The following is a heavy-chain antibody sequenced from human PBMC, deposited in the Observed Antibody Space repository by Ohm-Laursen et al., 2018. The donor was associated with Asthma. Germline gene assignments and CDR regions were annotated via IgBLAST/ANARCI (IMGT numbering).Heavy chain of an antibody. V-gene: IGHV3-9*01. CDR1: GFTFDDYA. D-gene: IGHD6-19*01. Sequence: SLRLSCAASGFTFDDYAMHWVRQAPGKGLEWVSGISWNSGSIGYADSVKGRFTISRDNSKNTLYLQMNSLRAEDTAVYYCAKDQGIAVAGAFDYWGQGTLVTVSS. CDR2: ISWNSGSI. J-gene: IGHJ4*02. CDR3: AKDQGIAVAGAFDY.